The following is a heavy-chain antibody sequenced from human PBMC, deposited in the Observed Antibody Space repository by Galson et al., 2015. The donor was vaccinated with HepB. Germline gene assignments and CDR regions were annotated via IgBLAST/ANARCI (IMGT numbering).Heavy chain of an antibody. D-gene: IGHD6-13*01. Sequence: SVKVSCKASGYTFSRYVMHWVRQAPGQRLEWMGWINAGIDNTKYSQKFQGRVIITRDTSARTAYMELSSLTSEDTAVYYCARASYSSSWNSYYAMDVWGQGTTVTVSS. CDR2: INAGIDNT. J-gene: IGHJ6*02. V-gene: IGHV1-3*01. CDR3: ARASYSSSWNSYYAMDV. CDR1: GYTFSRYV.